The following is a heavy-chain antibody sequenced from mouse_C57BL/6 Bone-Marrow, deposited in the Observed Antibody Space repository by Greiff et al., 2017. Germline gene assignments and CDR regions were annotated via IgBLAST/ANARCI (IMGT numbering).Heavy chain of an antibody. Sequence: QVQLQQPGAELVKPGASVKLSCKASGYTFTSYWMQWVKQRPGQGLEWIGEIDPSDSYTNYNQKFKGKDTLTVDTSSSTAYMQLRSLTSEDSAVYYCAREGITTVVGNFDYWGQGTTLTVSS. V-gene: IGHV1-50*01. J-gene: IGHJ2*01. CDR2: IDPSDSYT. CDR3: AREGITTVVGNFDY. CDR1: GYTFTSYW. D-gene: IGHD1-1*01.